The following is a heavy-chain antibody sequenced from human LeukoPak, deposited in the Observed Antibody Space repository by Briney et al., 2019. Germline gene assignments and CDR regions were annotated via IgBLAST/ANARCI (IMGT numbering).Heavy chain of an antibody. V-gene: IGHV3-30*02. CDR2: IRYDGSNK. D-gene: IGHD3-22*01. J-gene: IGHJ4*02. CDR3: AKDKGYDSSGVDY. CDR1: GFTFSSYG. Sequence: GRSLRLSCAASGFTFSSYGMHWVRQAPGKGLEWVAFIRYDGSNKYYADSVKGRFTISRDNSKNTLYLQMNSLRAEDTAVYYCAKDKGYDSSGVDYWGQGTLVTVSS.